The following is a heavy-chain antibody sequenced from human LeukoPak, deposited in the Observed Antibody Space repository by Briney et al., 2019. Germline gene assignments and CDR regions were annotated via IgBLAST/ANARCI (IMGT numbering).Heavy chain of an antibody. D-gene: IGHD3-10*01. CDR2: IWYDGSNK. CDR3: AKGTMIRGVVPLHFDY. J-gene: IGHJ4*02. V-gene: IGHV3-33*06. Sequence: QPGRSLRLSCAASGFTFSSYGMHWVRQAPGKGLEWVAVIWYDGSNKYYADSVKGRFTISRDNSKNTLYLQMNSLRAEDTAVYYCAKGTMIRGVVPLHFDYWGQGTLVTVSS. CDR1: GFTFSSYG.